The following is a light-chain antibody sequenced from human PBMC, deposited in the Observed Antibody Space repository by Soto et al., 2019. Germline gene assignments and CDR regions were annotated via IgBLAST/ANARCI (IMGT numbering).Light chain of an antibody. CDR2: AAS. CDR3: QQSYSTAWK. Sequence: QTTQSPSCVSASVGHRVIGTFRSSQSISSYLNWYQQKPGQAPKLLIYAASSLQSGVPSRFSGSGSGTDFTLTISSLQPEDFATYYCQQSYSTAWKFGQGTKVDIK. J-gene: IGKJ1*01. CDR1: QSISSY. V-gene: IGKV1-39*01.